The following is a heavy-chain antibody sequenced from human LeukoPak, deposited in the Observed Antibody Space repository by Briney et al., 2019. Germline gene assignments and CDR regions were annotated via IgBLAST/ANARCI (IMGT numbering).Heavy chain of an antibody. CDR3: AKPPENDVGTSPFYFDS. D-gene: IGHD1-26*01. CDR2: IRSSGRTT. CDR1: GFTFKNSA. V-gene: IGHV3-23*01. J-gene: IGHJ4*02. Sequence: PGGSLRLSCAASGFTFKNSAMNWVRQAPGKGPEWVAVIRSSGRTTDYADSVKGRFTISRDNSNNTLFLQMIRLRAEDTAVYYCAKPPENDVGTSPFYFDSWGQGTLVTVSS.